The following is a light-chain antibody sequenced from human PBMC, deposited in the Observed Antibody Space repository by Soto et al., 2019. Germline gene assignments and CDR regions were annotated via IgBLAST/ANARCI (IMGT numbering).Light chain of an antibody. CDR3: QQYNNWPLT. Sequence: EIVMTQSPATLSVSPGERATLSCRASQSVSSNLAWYQQKPGQAPRLLIYGASTRATGIPARFSGSGSGTEFTLSISSLQSEDFALYYCQQYNNWPLTFGGGTKV. CDR1: QSVSSN. CDR2: GAS. V-gene: IGKV3-15*01. J-gene: IGKJ4*01.